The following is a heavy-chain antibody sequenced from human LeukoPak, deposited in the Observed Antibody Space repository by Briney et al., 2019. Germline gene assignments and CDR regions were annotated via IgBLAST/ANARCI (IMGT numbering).Heavy chain of an antibody. CDR1: GFSFSNYD. Sequence: GGSLRLSCAASGFSFSNYDMHWVRQAPGKGLEWVAVIWYNGSNKYYADSVKGRFTISRDNSKNTLYLQMNSLRVEDTAVYYCARGDPTVTTKQNFDYWGQGTLVTVSS. CDR2: IWYNGSNK. CDR3: ARGDPTVTTKQNFDY. V-gene: IGHV3-33*01. J-gene: IGHJ4*02. D-gene: IGHD4-17*01.